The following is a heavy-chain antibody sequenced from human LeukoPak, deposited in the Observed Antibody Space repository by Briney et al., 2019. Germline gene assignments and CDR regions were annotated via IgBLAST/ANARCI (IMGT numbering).Heavy chain of an antibody. D-gene: IGHD1-26*01. CDR2: LNSDGSST. CDR1: GFTFSSYW. CDR3: ARALVGASSKDRDY. Sequence: GGSLRVSCAASGFTFSSYWMHWVRQAPGKGLVWVSRLNSDGSSTIYADSVKGPFTISRDNAKDTLYLQINSLRAEDTAMYYCARALVGASSKDRDYWGQGTLVTVSS. J-gene: IGHJ4*02. V-gene: IGHV3-74*01.